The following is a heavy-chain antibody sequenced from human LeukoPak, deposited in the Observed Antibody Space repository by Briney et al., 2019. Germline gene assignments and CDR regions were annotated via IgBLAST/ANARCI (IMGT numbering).Heavy chain of an antibody. CDR1: GFTFSSYA. Sequence: GGSLGLSCAASGFTFSSYAMSWVRQAPGKGLEWVSAISGSGGSTYYADSVKGRFTISRDNSKNTLYLQMNSLRAEDTAVYYCAKDRAWELIFDYWGQGTLVTVSS. D-gene: IGHD1-26*01. CDR3: AKDRAWELIFDY. CDR2: ISGSGGST. V-gene: IGHV3-23*01. J-gene: IGHJ4*02.